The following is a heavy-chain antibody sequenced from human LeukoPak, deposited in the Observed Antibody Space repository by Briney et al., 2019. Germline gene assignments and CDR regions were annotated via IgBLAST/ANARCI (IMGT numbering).Heavy chain of an antibody. CDR1: GYTFTSYG. CDR3: ARGMNYDILTGYLNWFDP. V-gene: IGHV1-18*04. J-gene: IGHJ5*02. Sequence: ASVKVSCKASGYTFTSYGISWVRQAPGQGLEWTGWISAYNGNTNYAQKLQGRVTMTTDTSTSTAYMELRSLRSDDTAVYYCARGMNYDILTGYLNWFDPWGQGTLVTVSS. CDR2: ISAYNGNT. D-gene: IGHD3-9*01.